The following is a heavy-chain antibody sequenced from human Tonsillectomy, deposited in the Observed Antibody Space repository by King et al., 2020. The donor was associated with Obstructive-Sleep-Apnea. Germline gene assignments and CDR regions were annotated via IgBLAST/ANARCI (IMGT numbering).Heavy chain of an antibody. D-gene: IGHD2-15*01. CDR2: IKQDGSEK. V-gene: IGHV3-7*01. J-gene: IGHJ6*02. CDR1: GFTFSSYW. Sequence: VQLVESGGGLVQPGGSLRLSCAASGFTFSSYWMRWVRQAPGKGLEWVANIKQDGSEKYYVDSVKGRFTISRDNAKNSLFLQMHSLRVNDTAVYYCASACNYAMDVWGQGTTVTVSS. CDR3: ASACNYAMDV.